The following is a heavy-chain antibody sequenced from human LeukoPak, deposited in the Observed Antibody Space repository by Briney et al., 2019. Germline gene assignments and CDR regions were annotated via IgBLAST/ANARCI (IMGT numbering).Heavy chain of an antibody. CDR3: AKDLKWGKYGGYDY. D-gene: IGHD4-17*01. J-gene: IGHJ4*02. V-gene: IGHV3-33*06. CDR2: IWYDGSNK. CDR1: GFTFSSYG. Sequence: SGGSLRLSCAASGFTFSSYGMHWVRQAPGKGLEWVAVIWYDGSNKYYADSVKGRFTISRDNSKNTLYLQMNSLRAEDTAVYYCAKDLKWGKYGGYDYWGQGTLVTVSS.